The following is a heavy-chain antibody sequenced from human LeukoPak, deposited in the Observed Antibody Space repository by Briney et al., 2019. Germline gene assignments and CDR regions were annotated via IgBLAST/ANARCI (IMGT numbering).Heavy chain of an antibody. J-gene: IGHJ4*02. CDR3: ARDSMTDSSTFDY. CDR2: MYNSGST. Sequence: SETLSLTCTVSGVSVSSGSYYWSWIRQPPGKGLEGIGYMYNSGSTNYNPSLKSRVTISVETSKNQFSLKLSSVTDADTAVYYCARDSMTDSSTFDYWGQGTLVTVSS. D-gene: IGHD2/OR15-2a*01. CDR1: GVSVSSGSYY. V-gene: IGHV4-61*01.